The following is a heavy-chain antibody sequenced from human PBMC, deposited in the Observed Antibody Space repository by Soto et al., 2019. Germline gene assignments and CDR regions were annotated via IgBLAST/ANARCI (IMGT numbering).Heavy chain of an antibody. D-gene: IGHD3-3*01. J-gene: IGHJ4*02. CDR2: IRYDGSND. Sequence: PGGSLRLSCAASGFIFSTYGMHWVRQAPGKGLEWVATIRYDGSNDHYAESVEGRFTVSRDNSRNTLYLQMNSLRAEDTAVYYCARERFDFWSGSTHCYLAHWGQGTLVTVSS. CDR1: GFIFSTYG. CDR3: ARERFDFWSGSTHCYLAH. V-gene: IGHV3-33*01.